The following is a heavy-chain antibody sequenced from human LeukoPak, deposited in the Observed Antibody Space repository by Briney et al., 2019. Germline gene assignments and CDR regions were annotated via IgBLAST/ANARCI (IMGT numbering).Heavy chain of an antibody. CDR2: FFSSGTSSGTT. CDR3: AGYSGIYGHDN. J-gene: IGHJ4*02. D-gene: IGHD3-10*01. V-gene: IGHV4-4*07. Sequence: SETLSLTCTVSGGSFTSFYWSWVRQPAGKGLEWVGHFFSSGTSSGTTKYNPSFESRATISVDKSKNQFSLKLTSVTAADTAVYYCAGYSGIYGHDNWGQGTLVTVSS. CDR1: GGSFTSFY.